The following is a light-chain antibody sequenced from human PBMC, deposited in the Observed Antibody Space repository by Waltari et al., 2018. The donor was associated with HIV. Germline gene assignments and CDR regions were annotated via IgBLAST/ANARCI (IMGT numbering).Light chain of an antibody. Sequence: QSALTQPPSVSGSPGQSVTISCTGTSSDVGSYNLVSWYQQSPGTAPKLLVYEVTYRPSGVRERFSGSKSGNTASLTISGLQAEDEADYYCSSFTSSSTVVFGGGTKLTVL. V-gene: IGLV2-18*02. J-gene: IGLJ3*02. CDR1: SSDVGSYNL. CDR2: EVT. CDR3: SSFTSSSTVV.